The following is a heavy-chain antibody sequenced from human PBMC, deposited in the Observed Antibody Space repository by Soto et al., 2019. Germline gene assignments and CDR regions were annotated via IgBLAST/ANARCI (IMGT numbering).Heavy chain of an antibody. Sequence: ASVKVSCKASGDTFSGNGISWVRQAPGQGLEWMGWISTYSGNTIYAQKFQGRVTMTTDTSTSTAYMELRSLRSDDTDVFYCARDKDRRFESWGQGTLVTVSS. CDR3: ARDKDRRFES. CDR1: GDTFSGNG. V-gene: IGHV1-18*01. J-gene: IGHJ4*02. CDR2: ISTYSGNT.